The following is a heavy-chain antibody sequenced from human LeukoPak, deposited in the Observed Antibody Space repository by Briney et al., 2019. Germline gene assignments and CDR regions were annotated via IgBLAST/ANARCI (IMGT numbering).Heavy chain of an antibody. CDR2: IISIFGTA. D-gene: IGHD2-15*01. J-gene: IGHJ4*02. V-gene: IGHV1-69*05. Sequence: ASVKVSCKASGGTFSSYAISWVRQAPGQGLEWMGGIISIFGTANYAQKFQGRVTITTDESTSTAYMELSSLRSEDTAVYYCARGGYCSGGRCRNYFDYWGQGTLVTVSS. CDR1: GGTFSSYA. CDR3: ARGGYCSGGRCRNYFDY.